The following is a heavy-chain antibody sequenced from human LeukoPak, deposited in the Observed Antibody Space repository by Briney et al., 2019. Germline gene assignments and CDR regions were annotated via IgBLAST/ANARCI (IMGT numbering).Heavy chain of an antibody. V-gene: IGHV4-31*03. Sequence: SETPSLTCTVSGGSISSGGYYWSWIRQHPGKGLEWIGYIYYSGSTYYNPSLKSRVTISVDTSKNQFSLKLSSVTAADTAVYYCARRVNWNFIDYWGQGTLVTVSS. D-gene: IGHD1-7*01. J-gene: IGHJ4*02. CDR1: GGSISSGGYY. CDR3: ARRVNWNFIDY. CDR2: IYYSGST.